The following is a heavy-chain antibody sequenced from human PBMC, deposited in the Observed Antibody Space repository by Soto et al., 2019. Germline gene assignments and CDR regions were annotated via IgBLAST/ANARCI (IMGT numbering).Heavy chain of an antibody. CDR3: AKRRGDGYFDL. CDR1: GLSSSSYV. D-gene: IGHD7-27*01. J-gene: IGHJ2*01. Sequence: EVHLLESGGGSVQPGGSLRLSCAASGLSSSSYVMGWVRQAPGKGLEWVSAISGSGSDTYYAVSMKGRFTISRDNSKNMVYLQIYSLRAEDTAAYYCAKRRGDGYFDLWGRGTLVTVSS. V-gene: IGHV3-23*01. CDR2: ISGSGSDT.